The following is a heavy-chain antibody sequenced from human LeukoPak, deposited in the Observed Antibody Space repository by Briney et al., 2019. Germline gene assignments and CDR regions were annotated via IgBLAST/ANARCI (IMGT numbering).Heavy chain of an antibody. CDR1: GFTFSTYW. V-gene: IGHV3-7*01. CDR2: IKYDGSEK. D-gene: IGHD5-18*01. J-gene: IGHJ4*02. Sequence: GGSLRLSCAASGFTFSTYWMNWVRQAPGKGLEWVANIKYDGSEKYYVDSVKGRFTISRDNAKNSLYLQMNSLRAEDTAVYYCARVGYSYGSKDYWGQGTLVTVSS. CDR3: ARVGYSYGSKDY.